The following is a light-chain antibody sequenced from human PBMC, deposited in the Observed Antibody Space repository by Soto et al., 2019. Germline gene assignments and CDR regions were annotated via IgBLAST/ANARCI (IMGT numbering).Light chain of an antibody. Sequence: DTQMTQSPSSVPASVGDRVTITCQASEDINTNLNWYQQKEGEAPNLLIYDASNLETGVPSRFSGGGSGTDFSFTISNLQPEDIATYYCQQFHNLPYTFGQGTKLEI. CDR3: QQFHNLPYT. J-gene: IGKJ2*01. CDR1: EDINTN. V-gene: IGKV1-33*01. CDR2: DAS.